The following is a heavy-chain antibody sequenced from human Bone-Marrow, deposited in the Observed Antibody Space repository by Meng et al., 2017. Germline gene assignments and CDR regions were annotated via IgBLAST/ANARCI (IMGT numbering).Heavy chain of an antibody. CDR2: IYYDGST. V-gene: IGHV4-39*07. CDR1: GASISSSSYY. J-gene: IGHJ4*02. D-gene: IGHD2-15*01. Sequence: SETLSLTCTVSGASISSSSYYWGWVRQPPGKGLQWIGSIYYDGSTYYNPSLKSRISISLDTSKTQLSLELRSVTAADTAVYYCARNPIDGGYRDSWGQGTLVTVSS. CDR3: ARNPIDGGYRDS.